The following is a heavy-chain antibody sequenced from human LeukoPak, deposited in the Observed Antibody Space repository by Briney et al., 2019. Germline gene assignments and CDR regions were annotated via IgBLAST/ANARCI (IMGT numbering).Heavy chain of an antibody. CDR1: GFSFSSYG. J-gene: IGHJ4*02. Sequence: GRSLRLSCAASGFSFSSYGMHWVRQAPGKGLEWVAVISYDGDNKYYADSVNGRFTISRDNSKNTLSLQMDSLRAEDTAVYHCAKDIRVWGSYRYPCLDYWGQGTLVTVSA. V-gene: IGHV3-30*18. CDR3: AKDIRVWGSYRYPCLDY. CDR2: ISYDGDNK. D-gene: IGHD3-16*02.